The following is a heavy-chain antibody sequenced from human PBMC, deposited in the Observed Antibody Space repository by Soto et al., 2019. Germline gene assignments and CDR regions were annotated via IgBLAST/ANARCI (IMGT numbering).Heavy chain of an antibody. CDR2: ISLYSDGT. D-gene: IGHD2-2*01. CDR3: ARVVPGAEAWFGP. J-gene: IGHJ5*02. CDR1: GYTFSNYG. Sequence: QVQLVQSGGEVKRPGASVKVSCKTSGYTFSNYGITWVRQAPGQPLEWLGWISLYSDGTNYAQKFQGRVSMTTDTSTTTAYMELRSLRPDDTAVYYCARVVPGAEAWFGPWGQRTLVTVSS. V-gene: IGHV1-18*01.